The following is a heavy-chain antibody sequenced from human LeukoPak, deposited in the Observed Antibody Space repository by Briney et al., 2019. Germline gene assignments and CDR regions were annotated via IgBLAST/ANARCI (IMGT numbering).Heavy chain of an antibody. V-gene: IGHV3-23*01. CDR1: GFTFSSYA. CDR2: ISGSGGST. D-gene: IGHD6-6*01. CDR3: AKRLEYSSSSGSF. Sequence: GGSLRLSCAASGFTFSSYAMSWVRQAPGKGLEWVSAISGSGGSTYYADSVKGRFTISRENSKNTLYLQMNSLRAEDTAVYYCAKRLEYSSSSGSFWGQGTLVTVSS. J-gene: IGHJ4*02.